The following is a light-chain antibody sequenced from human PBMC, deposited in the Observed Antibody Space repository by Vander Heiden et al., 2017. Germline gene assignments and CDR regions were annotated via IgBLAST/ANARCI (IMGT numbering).Light chain of an antibody. CDR3: QSADNSGTWV. CDR2: KDS. Sequence: SYELTQPPSVSVSPGQTARITCSGDALPKQYAYWYQQKPGQDPVLVIYKDSERPSGIPERFSGSSSGTTVTLTISGVQAEDEADYYCQSADNSGTWVFGGGTKLTVL. V-gene: IGLV3-25*03. CDR1: ALPKQY. J-gene: IGLJ3*02.